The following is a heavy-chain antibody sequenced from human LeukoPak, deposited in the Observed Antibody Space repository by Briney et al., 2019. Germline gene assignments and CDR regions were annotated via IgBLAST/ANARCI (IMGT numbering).Heavy chain of an antibody. D-gene: IGHD2-15*01. V-gene: IGHV4-39*01. J-gene: IGHJ4*02. CDR2: IYYSGST. Sequence: SETLSLTCTVSVGSSSSSSYHWGWIRQPPGKGLEWIGSIYYSGSTYYNPSLKSRVTISVDTSKNQFSLKLSSVTAADTAVYYCASRYCTGGSCYFLGPIFRWGQGTLVTVSS. CDR1: VGSSSSSSYH. CDR3: ASRYCTGGSCYFLGPIFR.